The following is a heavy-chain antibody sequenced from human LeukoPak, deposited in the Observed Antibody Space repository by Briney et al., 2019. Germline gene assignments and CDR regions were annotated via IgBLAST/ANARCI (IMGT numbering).Heavy chain of an antibody. J-gene: IGHJ4*02. D-gene: IGHD6-19*01. V-gene: IGHV1-69*13. CDR3: ARRGSSGWYFFDY. CDR1: GGTFSSYA. Sequence: SVKVSCKASGGTFSSYAISWVRQAPGQGLEWMGGIIPIFGTANYAQKFQGRVTITADESTSTAYMELSSLRSEDTAVYYCARRGSSGWYFFDYWGQGTLVTVSS. CDR2: IIPIFGTA.